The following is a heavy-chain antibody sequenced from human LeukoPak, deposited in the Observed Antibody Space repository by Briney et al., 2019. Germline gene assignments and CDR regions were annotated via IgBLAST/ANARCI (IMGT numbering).Heavy chain of an antibody. J-gene: IGHJ4*02. CDR1: GFTFSSYS. CDR3: ARVRCTNGVCYEFDY. D-gene: IGHD2-8*01. Sequence: GGSLRLSCAASGFTFSSYSMNWARQAPGKGLEWVSYISSSSSTIYYADSVKGRFTISRDNAKNSLYLQMNSLRAEDTAVYYCARVRCTNGVCYEFDYWGQGTLVTVSS. CDR2: ISSSSSTI. V-gene: IGHV3-48*04.